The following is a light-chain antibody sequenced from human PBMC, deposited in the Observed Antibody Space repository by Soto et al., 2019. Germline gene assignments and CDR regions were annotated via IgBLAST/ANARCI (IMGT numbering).Light chain of an antibody. V-gene: IGKV3-15*01. CDR3: QQYTDRPRT. CDR1: QYIGST. Sequence: EIVVTQSPATLAVSPGGRCTLSCMAIQYIGSTIAWYEQRSGQAPRLLIFDASIRLPTVPARFSGSVSGTEYTLTISGLPSEDFEVYFCQQYTDRPRTFGQGTKVDIK. CDR2: DAS. J-gene: IGKJ1*01.